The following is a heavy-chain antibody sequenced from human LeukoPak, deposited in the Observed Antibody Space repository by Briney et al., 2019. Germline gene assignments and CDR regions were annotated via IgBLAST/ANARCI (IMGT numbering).Heavy chain of an antibody. CDR3: ARERGYSTY. CDR2: IYYSGST. V-gene: IGHV4-39*07. Sequence: SETLSLTCTVSGGSISSSSYYWGWIRQPPGKGLEWIGSIYYSGSTYYNPSLKSRVTISVDTSKNQFSLKLSSVTAADTAVYYCARERGYSTYWGQGTLVTVSS. CDR1: GGSISSSSYY. D-gene: IGHD5-18*01. J-gene: IGHJ4*02.